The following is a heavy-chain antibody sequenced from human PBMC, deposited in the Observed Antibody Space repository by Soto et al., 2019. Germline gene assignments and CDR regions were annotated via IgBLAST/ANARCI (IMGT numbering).Heavy chain of an antibody. CDR2: IIPIFGTA. D-gene: IGHD2-2*01. V-gene: IGHV1-69*13. Sequence: SVKVSCKASGGTFSSYAISWVRQAPGQGLEWMGGIIPIFGTANYAQKFQGRVTITADESTSTAYMELSSLRSEDTAVYYCARVLRSYAYYYYYGMDVWRQGTTVTVSS. CDR1: GGTFSSYA. J-gene: IGHJ6*02. CDR3: ARVLRSYAYYYYYGMDV.